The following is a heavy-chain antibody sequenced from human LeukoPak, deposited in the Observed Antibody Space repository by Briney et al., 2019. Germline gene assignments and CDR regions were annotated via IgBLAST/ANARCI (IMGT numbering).Heavy chain of an antibody. CDR1: GGSVCCGSCD. D-gene: IGHD2-15*01. J-gene: IGHJ4*02. V-gene: IGHV4-61*02. CDR2: ICTSGCT. CDR3: ASDPHGGADY. Sequence: SQTLSLTGSVYGGSVCCGSCDWSWIRQPAGKGLEWIGRICTSGCTNYNPPLKRRLTIPLDPPKTQSSLKLSSVTPAHTAVYSCASDPHGGADYWGQGTLVTVSS.